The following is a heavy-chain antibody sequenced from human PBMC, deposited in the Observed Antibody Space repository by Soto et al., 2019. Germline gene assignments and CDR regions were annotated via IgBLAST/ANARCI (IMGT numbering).Heavy chain of an antibody. V-gene: IGHV3-66*01. CDR3: ARNYGVA. Sequence: GGSLRLSCEASGLIVSSNYVNWVRQAPGKGLEWVSIIYRGGSTFYADSVKGRFTLSRDNSKDTVYLQMNSLRADDTAVYYCARNYGVAWGQGTLVTVSS. CDR2: IYRGGST. CDR1: GLIVSSNY. J-gene: IGHJ5*02. D-gene: IGHD3-16*01.